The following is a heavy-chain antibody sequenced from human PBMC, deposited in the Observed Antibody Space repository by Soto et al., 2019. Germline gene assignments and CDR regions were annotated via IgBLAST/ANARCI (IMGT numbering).Heavy chain of an antibody. J-gene: IGHJ4*02. V-gene: IGHV3-23*01. CDR2: ISVSVGST. CDR1: GFTFSSYA. D-gene: IGHD6-19*01. CDR3: AKVGRAVAGIID. Sequence: EVQLLESGGGLVQPGGSLRLSCAASGFTFSSYAMSWVRQAPGKGLDWVSAISVSVGSTYYADSVKGRFTISRDNSKNTLYLQMNSLSAEDTAVYYCAKVGRAVAGIIDWGQGTLVTVSS.